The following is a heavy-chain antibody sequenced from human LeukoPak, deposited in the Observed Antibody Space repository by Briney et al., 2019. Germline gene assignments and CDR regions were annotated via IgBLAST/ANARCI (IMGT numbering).Heavy chain of an antibody. Sequence: GGSLRLSCAASGFTFSSYWMSWVRQAPGKGLEWVANIKQDGSEKYYVDSVKGRFTISRDNAKNSLYLQMNSPRAEDTAVYYCARHPEYCSSTSCYHFDYWGQGTLVTVSS. CDR3: ARHPEYCSSTSCYHFDY. V-gene: IGHV3-7*03. J-gene: IGHJ4*02. CDR2: IKQDGSEK. CDR1: GFTFSSYW. D-gene: IGHD2-2*01.